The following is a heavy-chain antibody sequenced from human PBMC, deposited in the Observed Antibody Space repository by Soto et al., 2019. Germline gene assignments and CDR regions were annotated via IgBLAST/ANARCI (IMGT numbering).Heavy chain of an antibody. CDR2: IIPIFGTA. D-gene: IGHD2-15*01. V-gene: IGHV1-69*05. CDR1: GGTFSSYA. Sequence: SVKVSCKASGGTFSSYAISWVRPAPGPGLEWMGGIIPIFGTANYAQKLQGRVTMTTDTSTSTAYMELRSLRSDDTAVYYCARTRVVAATDYYYGMDGWGQGTTVTVS. CDR3: ARTRVVAATDYYYGMDG. J-gene: IGHJ6*02.